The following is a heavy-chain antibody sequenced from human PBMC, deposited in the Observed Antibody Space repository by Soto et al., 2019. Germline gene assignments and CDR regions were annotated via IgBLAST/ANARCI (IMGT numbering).Heavy chain of an antibody. D-gene: IGHD3-10*01. V-gene: IGHV2-5*02. CDR3: VSGSFPNWFDP. CDR2: IYWDDDR. CDR1: GFSFSTSGVG. J-gene: IGHJ5*02. Sequence: QITLKESGPTLVKPTQTLTLTCTFSGFSFSTSGVGVGWIRQPPGKALEWLALIYWDDDRRYSPSLRSRLTITKDTSKNQVVLTMTNMDPVDTATYYCVSGSFPNWFDPWVQGTLVTVSS.